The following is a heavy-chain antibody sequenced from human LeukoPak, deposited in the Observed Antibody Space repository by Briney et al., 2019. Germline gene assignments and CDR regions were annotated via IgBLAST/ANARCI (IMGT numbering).Heavy chain of an antibody. Sequence: PSETLSLTCTVSGGSISSYFWSWIRQSPGKGLEWIAYISHSGTTRYNPSLLSPVTISVDTSKNQFALRLSSVTAADTAVYYCARVRYSDSSVLTRKRSYYFDYWGQGTLVTVSS. D-gene: IGHD3-22*01. CDR2: ISHSGTT. V-gene: IGHV4-59*12. CDR3: ARVRYSDSSVLTRKRSYYFDY. CDR1: GGSISSYF. J-gene: IGHJ4*02.